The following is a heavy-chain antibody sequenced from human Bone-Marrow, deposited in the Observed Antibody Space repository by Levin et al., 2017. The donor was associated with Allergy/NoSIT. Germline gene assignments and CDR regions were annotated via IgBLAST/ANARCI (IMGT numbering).Heavy chain of an antibody. J-gene: IGHJ4*02. CDR2: IKSKTDGGTT. V-gene: IGHV3-15*01. CDR1: GFTFTNAW. CDR3: STDWWQRDY. Sequence: LSLTCAASGFTFTNAWMNWVRQAPGKGLEWVGRIKSKTDGGTTDYAAPVKGRFTISRDDSKNTMYLQMNSLKTEDTAVYFCSTDWWQRDYWGQGTLVTVSS. D-gene: IGHD2-15*01.